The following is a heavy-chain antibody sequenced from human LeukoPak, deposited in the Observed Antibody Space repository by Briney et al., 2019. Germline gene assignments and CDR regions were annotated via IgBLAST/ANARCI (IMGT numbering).Heavy chain of an antibody. V-gene: IGHV1-18*01. Sequence: ASVKVSCKASGYTFISYGISWVRHAPGQGLEWMGWISGYNGNTNYAQKFQGRVTMTTDTSTSTAYLELWRLRSDDTAIYYCAREFCSGGGCYYYGMDVWGQGTTVTVS. CDR3: AREFCSGGGCYYYGMDV. D-gene: IGHD2-15*01. CDR1: GYTFISYG. J-gene: IGHJ6*02. CDR2: ISGYNGNT.